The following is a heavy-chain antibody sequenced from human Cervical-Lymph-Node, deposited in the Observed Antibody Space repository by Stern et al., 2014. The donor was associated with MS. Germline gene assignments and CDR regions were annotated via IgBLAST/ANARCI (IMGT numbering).Heavy chain of an antibody. J-gene: IGHJ5*02. CDR3: ARQAYCTNGICDFGTRNWFDP. V-gene: IGHV4-39*01. Sequence: VQLLESGPGLVKPSETLSLTCTVSGGSISSSNYYWAWIRQPPGKGLEWIGNIFYSGRTYYSPPLRRPPPISGDPPKTLSPLGVSCVPAADAAVYYCARQAYCTNGICDFGTRNWFDPWGQGTLVTVSS. CDR1: GGSISSSNYY. CDR2: IFYSGRT. D-gene: IGHD2-8*01.